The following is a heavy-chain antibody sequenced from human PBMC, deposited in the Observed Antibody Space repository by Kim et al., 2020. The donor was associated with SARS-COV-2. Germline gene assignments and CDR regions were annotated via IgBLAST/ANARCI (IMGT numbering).Heavy chain of an antibody. Sequence: GGSLRLSCAAYGFTFSSYEMNWVRQAPGKGLEWVSYISSSGSTIYYADSVKGRFTISRDNGKHSLYLQMNSLRAEDTAVYYCARGGYDWLLYQSYGMDVWAQETADTVS. CDR2: ISSSGSTI. CDR3: ARGGYDWLLYQSYGMDV. D-gene: IGHD3-9*01. J-gene: IGHJ6*01. CDR1: GFTFSSYE. V-gene: IGHV3-48*03.